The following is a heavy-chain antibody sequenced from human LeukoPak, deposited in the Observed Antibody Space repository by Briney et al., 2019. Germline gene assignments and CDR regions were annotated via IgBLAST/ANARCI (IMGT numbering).Heavy chain of an antibody. CDR2: IWYDGSNK. Sequence: GGSLRPSCVSGDFTFSSYGMHWVRQAPGKGLEWVAVIWYDGSNKYYADSVKGRFTTFRANSKNILYLQMNSLRAEDTAVYYCAKPGLYYYDSSGYYADWGQGTLVTVSS. D-gene: IGHD3-22*01. J-gene: IGHJ4*02. CDR3: AKPGLYYYDSSGYYAD. CDR1: DFTFSSYG. V-gene: IGHV3-33*06.